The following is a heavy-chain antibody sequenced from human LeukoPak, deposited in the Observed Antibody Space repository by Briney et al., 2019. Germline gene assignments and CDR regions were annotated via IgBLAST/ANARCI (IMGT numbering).Heavy chain of an antibody. CDR1: RFTFCSYS. J-gene: IGHJ3*02. CDR2: ISCSSTYI. CDR3: AREDYPEQLTDI. Sequence: GGSLRLSCAACRFTFCSYSMIWLRQAPGKGLEWVSSISCSSTYIYYTDPVKGRFTVDRANRKDSLYLQINSLRAEDTAVYYCAREDYPEQLTDIWGQGTMGTVSS. D-gene: IGHD6-13*01. V-gene: IGHV3-21*01.